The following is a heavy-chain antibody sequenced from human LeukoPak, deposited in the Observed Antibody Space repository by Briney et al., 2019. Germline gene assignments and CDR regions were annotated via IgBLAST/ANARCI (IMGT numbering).Heavy chain of an antibody. CDR1: GFTFSDYY. CDR2: ISSSSSYT. D-gene: IGHD3-22*01. CDR3: ARGHSGGYYDSSGYQGSFDY. V-gene: IGHV3-11*06. Sequence: GGSLRLSCAASGFTFSDYYMSWIRQAPGKGLEWGSYISSSSSYTNYADSVKGRFTISRDNAKNSLYLQMNSLRAEDTAVYYCARGHSGGYYDSSGYQGSFDYWGQGTLVTVSS. J-gene: IGHJ4*02.